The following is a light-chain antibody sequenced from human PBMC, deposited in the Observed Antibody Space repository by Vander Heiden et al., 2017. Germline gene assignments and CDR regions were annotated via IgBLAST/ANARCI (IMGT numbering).Light chain of an antibody. CDR3: QQYEKLRFT. J-gene: IGKJ3*01. V-gene: IGKV1-33*01. Sequence: DIQMPQSPSSLSASVGDRVTITCQASQDISNYLNWYQQKPGKAPKLLIYDASNLETGVPTRFSGSGSGTELTFTISSLKPEDIAAYYCQQYEKLRFTFGPGTKVDIK. CDR2: DAS. CDR1: QDISNY.